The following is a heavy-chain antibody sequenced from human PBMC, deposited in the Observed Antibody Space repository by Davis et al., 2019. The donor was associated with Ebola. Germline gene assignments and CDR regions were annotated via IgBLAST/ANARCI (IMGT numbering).Heavy chain of an antibody. CDR2: IYYSGST. J-gene: IGHJ6*02. CDR3: ARGKYSGYDLDYYYYYGMDV. D-gene: IGHD5-12*01. V-gene: IGHV4-61*01. Sequence: SETLSLTCTVPGGSVSSGTYSWCWIRQPPGKGLEWTGYIYYSGSTNYNLSLKSRVTISVDTSKNQFSLKLSSVTAAETAVYYCARGKYSGYDLDYYYYYGMDVWGQGTTVTVSS. CDR1: GGSVSSGTYS.